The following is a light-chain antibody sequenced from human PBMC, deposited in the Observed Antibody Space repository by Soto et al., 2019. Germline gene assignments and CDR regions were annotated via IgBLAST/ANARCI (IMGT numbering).Light chain of an antibody. Sequence: LTQPHSVSGSHGQSVTISCAGTSSDVGGYSYVSWYQQHPGKAPELIIYDVTERPSGVPDRFSGSKSGNTASLTISGLQAEDEADYYCCSYTGSYSYVFGIGTKSPS. CDR1: SSDVGGYSY. V-gene: IGLV2-11*01. J-gene: IGLJ1*01. CDR2: DVT. CDR3: CSYTGSYSYV.